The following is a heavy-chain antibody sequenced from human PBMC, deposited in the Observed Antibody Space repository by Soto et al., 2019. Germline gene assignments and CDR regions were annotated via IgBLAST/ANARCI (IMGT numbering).Heavy chain of an antibody. V-gene: IGHV3-7*01. CDR2: IKQDGSEK. CDR3: IYTTSAIGN. J-gene: IGHJ4*02. Sequence: EVQLVESGGGLVQPAGSLKLSCAASGFTLSGYWMNWVRQAPGNGLEWVANIKQDGSEKYYVDSVRARFTISRDNARNLLYLEMTSRRAEDTAVYYCIYTTSAIGNWGQGTLVTVSS. D-gene: IGHD2-2*01. CDR1: GFTLSGYW.